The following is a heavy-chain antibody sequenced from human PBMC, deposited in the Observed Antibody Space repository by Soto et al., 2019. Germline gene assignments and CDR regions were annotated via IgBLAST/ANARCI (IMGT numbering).Heavy chain of an antibody. D-gene: IGHD3-9*01. CDR3: AKTGDELRYFDWLSKHFDY. CDR2: ISGSGGST. CDR1: GFTFSSYA. V-gene: IGHV3-23*01. J-gene: IGHJ4*02. Sequence: EVQLLESGGGLVQPGGSLGLSCAASGFTFSSYAMSWVRQAPGKGLEWVSAISGSGGSTYYADSVKGRFTISRDNSKNTLYLQMNSLRAEDTAVYYCAKTGDELRYFDWLSKHFDYWGQGTLVTVSS.